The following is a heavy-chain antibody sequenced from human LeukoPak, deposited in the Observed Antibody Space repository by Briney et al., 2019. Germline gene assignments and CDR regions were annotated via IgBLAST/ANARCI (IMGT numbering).Heavy chain of an antibody. D-gene: IGHD3-9*01. J-gene: IGHJ3*02. Sequence: SETLSLTCTVSGGSISSSSYYWGWIRQPPGKGLEWIGSIYYSGSTYYNPSLKSRVTISVDTSKNQFSLKLSSVTAADTAFYHCARRGSIFEDSEWRTAFDIWGQGTMVIVSS. CDR3: ARRGSIFEDSEWRTAFDI. CDR2: IYYSGST. CDR1: GGSISSSSYY. V-gene: IGHV4-39*07.